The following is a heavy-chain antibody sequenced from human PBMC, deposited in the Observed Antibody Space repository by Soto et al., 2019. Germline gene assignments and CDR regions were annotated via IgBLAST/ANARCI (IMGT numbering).Heavy chain of an antibody. D-gene: IGHD5-12*01. CDR2: ISYDGSNK. CDR3: AKKGSVASYFDY. Sequence: LRLSCAASGFTFSSYGMHWVRQAPGKGLEWVAVISYDGSNKYYADSVKGRFTISRDNSKNTLYLQMNSLRAEDTAVYYCAKKGSVASYFDYWGQGTLVTVSS. CDR1: GFTFSSYG. V-gene: IGHV3-30*18. J-gene: IGHJ4*02.